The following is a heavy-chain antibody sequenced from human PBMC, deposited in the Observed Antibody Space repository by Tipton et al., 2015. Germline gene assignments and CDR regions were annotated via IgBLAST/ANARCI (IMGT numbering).Heavy chain of an antibody. CDR3: ARGIVGATQGPFDY. Sequence: TLSLTCIVSGASVSSASSYWSWIRQPPGRGLELIGFLYYGGITNHNPSLKSRVTISVDTSKNHFSLELSSVTAADTAVYYCARGIVGATQGPFDYWGQGTLVTVSS. CDR2: LYYGGIT. CDR1: GASVSSASSY. V-gene: IGHV4-61*03. D-gene: IGHD1-26*01. J-gene: IGHJ4*02.